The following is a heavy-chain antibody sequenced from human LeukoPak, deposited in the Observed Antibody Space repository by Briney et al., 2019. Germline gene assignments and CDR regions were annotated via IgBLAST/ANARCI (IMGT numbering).Heavy chain of an antibody. V-gene: IGHV4-59*01. CDR1: GGSISSYY. CDR2: IYYSGST. D-gene: IGHD3-3*01. J-gene: IGHJ6*02. Sequence: SETLSLTCTVSGGSISSYYWSWIRQPPGKGLEWIGYIYYSGSTNYNPSLKSRVTISVDTSKNQFSLKLSSVTAADTAVYYCARVPTILSYGMDVWGQGTTVTVSS. CDR3: ARVPTILSYGMDV.